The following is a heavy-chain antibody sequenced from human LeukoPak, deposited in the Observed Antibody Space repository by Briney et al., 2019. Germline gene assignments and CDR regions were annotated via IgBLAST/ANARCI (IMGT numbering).Heavy chain of an antibody. CDR1: GYRFTSYG. CDR2: ISTYNGDT. CDR3: ARGRIAAAGTGWFDP. J-gene: IGHJ5*02. V-gene: IGHV1-18*01. D-gene: IGHD6-13*01. Sequence: GASVKVSCKASGYRFTSYGISWGRQAPGQGLEWMGWISTYNGDTSYAQILQGRLTMTKDTSTSTVYMELRSLRSDDTAIYYCARGRIAAAGTGWFDPWGQGTLVTVSS.